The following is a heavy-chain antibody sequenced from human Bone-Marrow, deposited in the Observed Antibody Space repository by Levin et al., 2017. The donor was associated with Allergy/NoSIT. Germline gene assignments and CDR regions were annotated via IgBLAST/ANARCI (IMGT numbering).Heavy chain of an antibody. D-gene: IGHD3-22*01. CDR1: GYSFTNYW. J-gene: IGHJ4*02. V-gene: IGHV5-51*01. CDR2: IYPGDSDT. CDR3: ARHEASFDTSGYYWMGS. Sequence: ASVKVSCRASGYSFTNYWIGWVRQMPGKGLEWMGIIYPGDSDTIYSPSFQGQVTISADKSITTAFLQWSSLKASDTAMYFCARHEASFDTSGYYWMGSWGQGTLVTVSS.